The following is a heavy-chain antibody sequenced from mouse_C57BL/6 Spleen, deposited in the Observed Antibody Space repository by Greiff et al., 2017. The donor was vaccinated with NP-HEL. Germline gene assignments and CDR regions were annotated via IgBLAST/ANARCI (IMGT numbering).Heavy chain of an antibody. V-gene: IGHV1-55*01. CDR3: ARNWDGDAMDY. D-gene: IGHD4-1*01. CDR1: GYTFTSYW. J-gene: IGHJ4*01. CDR2: IYPGSGST. Sequence: QVQLQQSGAELVKPGASVKMSCKASGYTFTSYWITWVKQRPGQGLEWIGDIYPGSGSTNYNEKFKSKATLTVDTSSSTAYMQLSSLTSEDSAVYYCARNWDGDAMDYWGQGTSVTVSS.